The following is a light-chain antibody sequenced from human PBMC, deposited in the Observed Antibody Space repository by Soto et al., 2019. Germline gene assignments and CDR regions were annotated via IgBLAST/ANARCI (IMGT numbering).Light chain of an antibody. CDR2: TAS. CDR3: QQASGFPLT. CDR1: QGINSW. J-gene: IGKJ4*01. Sequence: DILVTQSPSSVSASVGDRVTITCRASQGINSWLAWYQQKPGLAPRLLIYTASNLQSGVPSRFSCSGSGTDFILTISSLQPEDVATYYCQQASGFPLTFGGGTKVEIK. V-gene: IGKV1-12*01.